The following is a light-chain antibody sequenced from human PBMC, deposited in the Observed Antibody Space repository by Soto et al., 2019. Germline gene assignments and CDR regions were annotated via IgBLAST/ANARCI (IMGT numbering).Light chain of an antibody. CDR3: QQIITYPQT. CDR1: QGISTY. J-gene: IGKJ1*01. Sequence: DIQLTQSPSFLSASVGDRVTMTCRASQGISTYLAWYQQKPGKAPKLLIYAASTLQSGVPSRFSGSGSATEFALAISSLQPEDFETYYCQQIITYPQTFGQGTRWIS. V-gene: IGKV1-9*01. CDR2: AAS.